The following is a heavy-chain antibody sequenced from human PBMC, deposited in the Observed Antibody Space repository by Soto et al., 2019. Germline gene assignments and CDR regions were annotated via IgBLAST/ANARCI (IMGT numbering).Heavy chain of an antibody. Sequence: QVQLVESGGGVVQPGGSLRLSCATSGFTFSDSGMHWVRQAPGKGLEWVAVIWSDGSDKSYADSVEGRFTISRDNSKNTLYRPMNSRRAEDTAVYYCVGSNRHSSSAGWGGGFDYWGQGTLVTVSS. CDR3: VGSNRHSSSAGWGGGFDY. J-gene: IGHJ4*02. D-gene: IGHD6-6*01. CDR1: GFTFSDSG. V-gene: IGHV3-33*01. CDR2: IWSDGSDK.